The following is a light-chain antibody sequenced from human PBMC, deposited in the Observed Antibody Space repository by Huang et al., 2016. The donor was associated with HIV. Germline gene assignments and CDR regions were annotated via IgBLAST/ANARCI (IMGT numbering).Light chain of an antibody. J-gene: IGKJ1*01. Sequence: DIVMTQSPDSLAVSPGEGATINCKSSQTVLYSLNKKNALAWFQQKPGRPPKLLIYWATTRESGVPDRFSDGGSGTDCTLTINHLQAEDVAVYFCLQYYSVPQTFGHGTKVEIK. CDR1: QTVLYSLNKKNA. CDR2: WAT. CDR3: LQYYSVPQT. V-gene: IGKV4-1*01.